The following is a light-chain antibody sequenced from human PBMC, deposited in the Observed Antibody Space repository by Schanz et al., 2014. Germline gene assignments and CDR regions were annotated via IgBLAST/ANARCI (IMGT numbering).Light chain of an antibody. CDR3: QQYYLTPYT. CDR2: WAS. Sequence: DIVMTQSPDSLAVSLGERATINCKSSQSVLYSSNNKNYLGWYQQKAGQPPRLLIYWASTRESGVPDRFSGSGSGTDFTLTINSLQAEDVALYYCQQYYLTPYTFGQGTKLEIK. J-gene: IGKJ2*01. V-gene: IGKV4-1*01. CDR1: QSVLYSSNNKNY.